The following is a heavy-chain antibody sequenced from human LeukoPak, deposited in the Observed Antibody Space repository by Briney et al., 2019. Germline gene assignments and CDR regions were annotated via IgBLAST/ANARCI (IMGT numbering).Heavy chain of an antibody. D-gene: IGHD3-22*01. CDR3: ARGYYYDSSGYNDNWFDP. Sequence: ETLSLTCAVYGGSFSDYFWNWVRQAPGKGLEWVSYISSSSSTIYYADSVKGRFTISRDNAKNSLYLQMNSLRAEDTAVYYCARGYYYDSSGYNDNWFDPWGQGTLVTVSS. CDR1: GGSFSDYF. V-gene: IGHV3-48*01. J-gene: IGHJ5*02. CDR2: ISSSSSTI.